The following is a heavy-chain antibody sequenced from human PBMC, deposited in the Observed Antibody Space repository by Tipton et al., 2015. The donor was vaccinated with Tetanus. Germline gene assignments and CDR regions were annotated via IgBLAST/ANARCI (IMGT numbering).Heavy chain of an antibody. CDR2: TYYRSKWYN. J-gene: IGHJ3*01. CDR1: GDSVSSNTDA. CDR3: VRDSGLGLDAFDV. Sequence: GLVKPSQTLSLTCAISGDSVSSNTDAWNWIRQSPSRGLEWLGRTYYRSKWYNDYALSVKSRITINPATSKNQFSLQLKSVTPEDTAMYCCVRDSGLGLDAFDVWGRGTMVTVSS. V-gene: IGHV6-1*01. D-gene: IGHD3-16*01.